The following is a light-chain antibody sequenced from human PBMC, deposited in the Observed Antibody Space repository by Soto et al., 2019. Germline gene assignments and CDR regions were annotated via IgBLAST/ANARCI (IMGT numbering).Light chain of an antibody. CDR2: GVS. J-gene: IGKJ1*01. V-gene: IGKV3-15*01. Sequence: EIVMTQSPATLSVSPGERATLSCRASQSVSSNLAWYQQKPGQAPRLLIYGVSTRATGIPARFSGSGSGTEFTLTISSLQSEDFAVYYRQQYNNWPPETFGQGTKVEIK. CDR3: QQYNNWPPET. CDR1: QSVSSN.